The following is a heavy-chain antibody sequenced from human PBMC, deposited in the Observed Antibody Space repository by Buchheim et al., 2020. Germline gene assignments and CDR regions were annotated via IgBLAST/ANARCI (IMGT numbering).Heavy chain of an antibody. V-gene: IGHV3-33*01. Sequence: QVQLVESGGGVVQPGRSLRLSCAASGFTFSSYGMHWVRQAPGKGLEWVAVIWYDGSNKYYADSVKGRFTISRDNSKKTLYLQMNSLRAEDTAVYYCARDGGDYGDYRYDYWGQGTL. J-gene: IGHJ4*02. CDR1: GFTFSSYG. CDR3: ARDGGDYGDYRYDY. CDR2: IWYDGSNK. D-gene: IGHD4-17*01.